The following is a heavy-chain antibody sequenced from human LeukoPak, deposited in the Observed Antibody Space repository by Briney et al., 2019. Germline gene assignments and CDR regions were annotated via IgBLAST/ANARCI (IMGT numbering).Heavy chain of an antibody. CDR3: AKAYCSSTSCYRFDP. V-gene: IGHV3-23*01. CDR1: GFTFSNYW. D-gene: IGHD2-2*01. CDR2: ISGSGGST. J-gene: IGHJ5*02. Sequence: GGSLRLSCAASGFTFSNYWMSWVRQAPGKGLEWVSAISGSGGSTYYADSVKGRFTISRDNSKNTLYLQMNSLRAEDTAVYYCAKAYCSSTSCYRFDPRGQGTLVTVSS.